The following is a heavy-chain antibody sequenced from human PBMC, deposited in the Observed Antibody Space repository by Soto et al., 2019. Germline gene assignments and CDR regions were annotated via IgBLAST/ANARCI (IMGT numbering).Heavy chain of an antibody. CDR3: ARRQRAALDY. V-gene: IGHV3-21*01. CDR2: ISSSSSYI. J-gene: IGHJ4*02. Sequence: EVQLVESGGGLVKPGGSLRLSCAASGFTFSSYSMNWVRQAPGKGLEWVSSISSSSSYIYYADSVKGRFTISRDNAKNSLYLQMNSLRAEDKAVYYCARRQRAALDYWGQGTLVTVSS. CDR1: GFTFSSYS. D-gene: IGHD6-25*01.